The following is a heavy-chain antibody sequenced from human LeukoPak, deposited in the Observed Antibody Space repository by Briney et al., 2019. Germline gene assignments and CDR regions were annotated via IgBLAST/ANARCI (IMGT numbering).Heavy chain of an antibody. CDR2: FNPNSGGA. D-gene: IGHD3-10*01. CDR3: ARDLYYGSGTTHGDACDI. J-gene: IGHJ3*02. CDR1: GYEFTAYY. V-gene: IGHV1-2*02. Sequence: ASVKVSCKASGYEFTAYYMHWVRQAPGQGLEWMGWFNPNSGGANYAQKFQGRVTMTRDTSISTAYMDLSRLRSDDTAVYFCARDLYYGSGTTHGDACDIWGQGTMVTVSS.